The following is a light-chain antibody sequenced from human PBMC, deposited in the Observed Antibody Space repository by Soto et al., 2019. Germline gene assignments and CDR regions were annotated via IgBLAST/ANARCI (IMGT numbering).Light chain of an antibody. CDR1: SSDVGSYNR. CDR2: EVS. J-gene: IGLJ1*01. V-gene: IGLV2-18*02. Sequence: QSLLTQLPSVSGSPGQSVAISCTGTSSDVGSYNRVSWYQQPPGAAPKLMIYEVSNRPSGVPDRFSGSKSGNTASLTISGLQAEAEADYYCNSYTGSSTYVFGTGTKVTV. CDR3: NSYTGSSTYV.